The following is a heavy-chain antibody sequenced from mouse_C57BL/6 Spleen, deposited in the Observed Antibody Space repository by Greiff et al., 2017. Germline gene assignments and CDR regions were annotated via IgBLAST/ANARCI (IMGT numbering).Heavy chain of an antibody. Sequence: VQLQQSGAELVRPGTSVKVSCKASGYAFTNYLIEWVKQRPGQGLEWIGVINPGSGGTNYNEKFKGKATLTAAKSSSTAYMLLSSLTSEESAVYLFARGWDYYDSGCWGQGTTLTVAS. CDR1: GYAFTNYL. D-gene: IGHD1-1*01. J-gene: IGHJ2*01. CDR3: ARGWDYYDSGC. CDR2: INPGSGGT. V-gene: IGHV1-54*01.